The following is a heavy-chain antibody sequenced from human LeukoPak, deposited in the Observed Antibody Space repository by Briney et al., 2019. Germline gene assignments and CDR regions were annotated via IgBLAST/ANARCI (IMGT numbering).Heavy chain of an antibody. Sequence: SVKVSCKASGGTFSRYAISWVRQAPGQGLEWMGGIIPIFGTANYAQKFQGRVTITTDESTSTAYMELSSLRSEDTAVYYCARVFQRTVDAFDIWGQGTMVTVSS. V-gene: IGHV1-69*05. D-gene: IGHD3-9*01. J-gene: IGHJ3*02. CDR1: GGTFSRYA. CDR2: IIPIFGTA. CDR3: ARVFQRTVDAFDI.